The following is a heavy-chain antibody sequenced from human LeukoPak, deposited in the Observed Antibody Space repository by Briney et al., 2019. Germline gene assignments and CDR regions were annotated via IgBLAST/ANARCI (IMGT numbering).Heavy chain of an antibody. CDR1: VGSISSYY. CDR3: ARGGGSSGWSLFDY. J-gene: IGHJ4*02. V-gene: IGHV4-4*07. D-gene: IGHD6-19*01. Sequence: SETLSLTCTVSVGSISSYYWSWIRQPAGRGLEWIGRIYTSGSTNYNPSLKSRVTMSVDTSKNQFSLKLSSVTAADTAVYYCARGGGSSGWSLFDYWGQGTLVTVSS. CDR2: IYTSGST.